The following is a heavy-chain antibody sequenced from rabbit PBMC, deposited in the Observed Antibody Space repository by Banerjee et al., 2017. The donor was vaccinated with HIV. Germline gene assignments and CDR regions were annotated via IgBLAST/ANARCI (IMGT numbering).Heavy chain of an antibody. J-gene: IGHJ4*01. CDR1: GFSFSNKYV. V-gene: IGHV1S45*01. D-gene: IGHD6-1*01. CDR2: INTSSGNT. Sequence: QEQLVEYGGDLVQPEGSLTLTCTASGFSFSNKYVMCWVRQAPGKGLEWIACINTSSGNTVYASWAKGRFTISKTSSTTVTLQMTSLTAADTATYFCARDLPISDGYSFDLWGPGTLVTVS. CDR3: ARDLPISDGYSFDL.